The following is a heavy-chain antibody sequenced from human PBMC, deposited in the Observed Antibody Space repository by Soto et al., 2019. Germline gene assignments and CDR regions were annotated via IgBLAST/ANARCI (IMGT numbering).Heavy chain of an antibody. CDR3: ARNGDYVLYYFDY. CDR2: ISSSSSTI. D-gene: IGHD4-17*01. J-gene: IGHJ4*02. V-gene: IGHV3-48*01. Sequence: GGSLRLSCAASGFTFSSYSINWVRQAPGKGLEWVSYISSSSSTIYYADSVKGRFTISRDNAKNSLYLQMNSLRAEDTAVYYCARNGDYVLYYFDYWGQGTLVTVSS. CDR1: GFTFSSYS.